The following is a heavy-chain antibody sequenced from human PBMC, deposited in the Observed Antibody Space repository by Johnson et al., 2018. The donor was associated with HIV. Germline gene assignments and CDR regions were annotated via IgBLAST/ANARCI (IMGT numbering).Heavy chain of an antibody. Sequence: VQLMESGGGVVQPGRSLRLSCAASGFTFSGYGMHWVRQAPGKGLEWVSVIYSGGSTYYADSVKGRFTISRDNSKNTLYLQMNSLRAEDTAVYYCARDGGIYYYDSSGPILWAFDIWGQGTMVTVSS. CDR1: GFTFSGYG. CDR2: IYSGGST. V-gene: IGHV3-NL1*01. J-gene: IGHJ3*02. D-gene: IGHD3-22*01. CDR3: ARDGGIYYYDSSGPILWAFDI.